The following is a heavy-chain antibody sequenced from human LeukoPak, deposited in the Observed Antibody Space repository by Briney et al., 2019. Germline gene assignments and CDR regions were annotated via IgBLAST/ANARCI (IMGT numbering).Heavy chain of an antibody. J-gene: IGHJ5*02. CDR3: ATGTYYYGSARFDP. CDR1: GYTLTELS. D-gene: IGHD3-10*01. V-gene: IGHV1-24*01. Sequence: ASVKVSCKVSGYTLTELSMHWVRRAPGKGLEWMGGFDPEDGETIYAQKFQGRVTMTEDTSTDTAYMELSSLRSEDTAVYYCATGTYYYGSARFDPWGQGTLVTVSS. CDR2: FDPEDGET.